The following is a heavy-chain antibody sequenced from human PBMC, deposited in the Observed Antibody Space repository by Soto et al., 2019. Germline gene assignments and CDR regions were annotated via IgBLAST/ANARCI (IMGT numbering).Heavy chain of an antibody. V-gene: IGHV3-30-3*01. CDR2: ISYDGNNK. D-gene: IGHD2-15*01. J-gene: IGHJ6*02. CDR1: GFTFSSYV. CDR3: ARAGCDGGRCYTLVGLRYGMDV. Sequence: GGSLRLSCAASGFTFSSYVMHWVRQAPGKGLEWVAVISYDGNNKYYADSVKGRFTISRDNSKNTLYLQMNSLRAEDTAVYYCARAGCDGGRCYTLVGLRYGMDVWGQGTKVTVSS.